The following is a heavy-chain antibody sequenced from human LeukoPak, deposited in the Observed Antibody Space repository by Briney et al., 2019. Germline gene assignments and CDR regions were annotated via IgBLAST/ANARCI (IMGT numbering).Heavy chain of an antibody. J-gene: IGHJ4*02. Sequence: GGSLRLSCAASGFSFSSYSINSGPQAPGKGLEWGSGISGSGDITYYADSVKGRFTISRDNSRNTLYLQMNSLRAEDTAVYYCARRSKSSAIWYYFDYGGQGTLVTVSS. D-gene: IGHD6-25*01. CDR1: GFSFSSYS. CDR3: ARRSKSSAIWYYFDY. CDR2: ISGSGDIT. V-gene: IGHV3-23*01.